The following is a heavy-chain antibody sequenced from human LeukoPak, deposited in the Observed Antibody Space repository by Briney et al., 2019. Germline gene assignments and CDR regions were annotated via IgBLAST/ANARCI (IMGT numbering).Heavy chain of an antibody. CDR2: ISAYNGNT. CDR3: ARVLREQDFDY. D-gene: IGHD1-26*01. Sequence: GASVKVSCKASGYTFTSYGISWVRQAPGRGLEWMGWISAYNGNTNYAQKLQGRVTMTTNTSTSTAYMELRSLRSDDTPVYYCARVLREQDFDYWGQGTLVTVSS. CDR1: GYTFTSYG. V-gene: IGHV1-18*01. J-gene: IGHJ4*02.